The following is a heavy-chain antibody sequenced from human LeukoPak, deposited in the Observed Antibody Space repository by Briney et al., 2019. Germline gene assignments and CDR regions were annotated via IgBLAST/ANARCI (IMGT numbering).Heavy chain of an antibody. D-gene: IGHD3-3*01. J-gene: IGHJ5*02. CDR3: AREGLYDFWSGYPSPWFDP. CDR2: INHSGST. Sequence: PSETLSLTCAVYGGSFSGYYWSWIRQPPGKGLEWIGGINHSGSTNYNPSLKSRVTISVDTSKNQFSLKLSSVTAADTAVYYCAREGLYDFWSGYPSPWFDPWGQGTLVTVSS. V-gene: IGHV4-34*01. CDR1: GGSFSGYY.